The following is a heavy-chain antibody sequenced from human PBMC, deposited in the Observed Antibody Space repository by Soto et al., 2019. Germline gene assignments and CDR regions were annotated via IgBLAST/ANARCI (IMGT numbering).Heavy chain of an antibody. D-gene: IGHD3-22*01. Sequence: SETLSLTCTVSGGSISSGGTGSYWTWIRQLPGKGLEWIGNIYYSGNTYYNPSLKSRVTISADTPKNQFSLKLSSVTAADTAVYYCARLTPSNYYYETGYYFDCWGQGTLVTVSS. CDR3: ARLTPSNYYYETGYYFDC. J-gene: IGHJ4*02. V-gene: IGHV4-39*01. CDR2: IYYSGNT. CDR1: GGSISSGGTGSY.